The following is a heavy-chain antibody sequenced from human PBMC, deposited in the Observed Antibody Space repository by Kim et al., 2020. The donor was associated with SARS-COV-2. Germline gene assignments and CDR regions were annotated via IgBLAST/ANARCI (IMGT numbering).Heavy chain of an antibody. J-gene: IGHJ4*02. CDR3: AKDGYCTSTTCYGSGFDY. D-gene: IGHD2-2*01. CDR2: ISDKGGSA. V-gene: IGHV3-23*01. Sequence: GGSLRLSCAASGFTFSNYAMSWVRQAPGKGLEWVSLISDKGGSAHYADSVKGRFTISRDNSKNTLYLQMNSLRAEDTAVYYCAKDGYCTSTTCYGSGFDYWGQGTLVTVSS. CDR1: GFTFSNYA.